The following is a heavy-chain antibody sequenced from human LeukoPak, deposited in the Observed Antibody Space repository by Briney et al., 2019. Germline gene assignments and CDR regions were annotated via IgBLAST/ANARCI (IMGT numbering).Heavy chain of an antibody. Sequence: PGGSLRLSCAASGFTFDDYAMPWVRQAPGKGLEWVSGISWNSGSIGYADSVKGRFTISRDNAKNSLYLQMNSLRAEDTALYYCAKANNLIAAAGTGFDYWGQGTLVTVSS. V-gene: IGHV3-9*01. D-gene: IGHD6-13*01. J-gene: IGHJ4*02. CDR3: AKANNLIAAAGTGFDY. CDR2: ISWNSGSI. CDR1: GFTFDDYA.